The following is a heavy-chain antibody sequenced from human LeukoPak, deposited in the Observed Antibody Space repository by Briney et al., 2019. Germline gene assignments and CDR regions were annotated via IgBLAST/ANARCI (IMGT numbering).Heavy chain of an antibody. J-gene: IGHJ4*02. Sequence: GGSLRLSCSASGFNFTSFAMSWVRQAPGKGLEWVSAISGSSGSTYYADSVKGRFTVSRDNSKNTLYLQMNSLRAEDTAVYYFAKDSLAGDFDYWGQGTLVTVSS. V-gene: IGHV3-23*01. D-gene: IGHD6-19*01. CDR2: ISGSSGST. CDR1: GFNFTSFA. CDR3: AKDSLAGDFDY.